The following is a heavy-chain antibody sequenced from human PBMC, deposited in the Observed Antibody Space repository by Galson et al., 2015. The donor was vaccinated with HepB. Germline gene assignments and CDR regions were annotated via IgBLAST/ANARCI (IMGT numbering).Heavy chain of an antibody. CDR3: ARGQWLVRTSDAFDI. CDR1: GGTFSSYA. CDR2: IIPIFGTA. V-gene: IGHV1-69*13. D-gene: IGHD6-19*01. Sequence: SVKVSCKASGGTFSSYAISWVRQAPGQGLEWMGGIIPIFGTANYAQKFQGRVTITADEFTSTAFMELSSLRSEDTAVYYCARGQWLVRTSDAFDIWGQGTMVTVSS. J-gene: IGHJ3*02.